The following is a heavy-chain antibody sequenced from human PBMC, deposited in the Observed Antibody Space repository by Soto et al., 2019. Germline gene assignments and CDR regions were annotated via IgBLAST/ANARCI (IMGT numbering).Heavy chain of an antibody. CDR3: ARDVLRFLEWLTTGGMDV. V-gene: IGHV3-30-3*01. Sequence: QVQLVESGGGVVQPGRSLRLSCAASGFTFSSYAMHWVRQAPGKGLEWVAVISYDGSKKYYADSVKGRFTISRDNSKNPLYLQMNRLRAVVTAVYYCARDVLRFLEWLTTGGMDVRGHGTTVTVSS. CDR2: ISYDGSKK. CDR1: GFTFSSYA. J-gene: IGHJ6*02. D-gene: IGHD3-3*01.